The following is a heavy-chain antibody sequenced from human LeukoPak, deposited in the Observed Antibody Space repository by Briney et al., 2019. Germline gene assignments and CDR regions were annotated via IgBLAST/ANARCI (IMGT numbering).Heavy chain of an antibody. CDR2: IYHSGST. D-gene: IGHD3-3*01. CDR1: GGSISSSNW. J-gene: IGHJ6*02. CDR3: AREVSDFWSGYSILYYYYYGMDV. V-gene: IGHV4-4*02. Sequence: PSETLSLTCAVSGGSISSSNWWSWVRQPPGKGLEWIGEIYHSGSTNYNPSLKSRVTISVDKSKNQFSLKLSSVTAADTAVYYCAREVSDFWSGYSILYYYYYGMDVWGQGTLVTVSS.